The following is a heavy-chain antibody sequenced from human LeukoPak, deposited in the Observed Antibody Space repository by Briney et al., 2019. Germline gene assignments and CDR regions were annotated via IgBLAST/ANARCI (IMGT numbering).Heavy chain of an antibody. CDR3: VRSLDY. CDR1: GFSFSTYG. CDR2: ISYNGDNK. V-gene: IGHV3-30*03. J-gene: IGHJ4*02. Sequence: GGSLRLSCVASGFSFSTYGLHWVRQAPGKGLEWVAVISYNGDNKHYAESVKGRFTISRDNSKNTVYLQMNSLRVEDTALYYCVRSLDYWGQGTLVTVSS.